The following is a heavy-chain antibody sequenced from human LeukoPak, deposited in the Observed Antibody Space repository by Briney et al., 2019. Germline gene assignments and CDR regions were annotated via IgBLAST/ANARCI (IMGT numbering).Heavy chain of an antibody. CDR2: IIPIFGTA. CDR1: GYTFTTYD. V-gene: IGHV1-69*05. D-gene: IGHD3-22*01. J-gene: IGHJ4*02. CDR3: ARDGGYDSSGYPMDY. Sequence: ASVKVSCKASGYTFTTYDISWVRQAPGQGLEWMGGIIPIFGTANYAQKFQGRVTITTDESTSTAYMELSSLRSEDTAVYYCARDGGYDSSGYPMDYWGQGTLVTVSS.